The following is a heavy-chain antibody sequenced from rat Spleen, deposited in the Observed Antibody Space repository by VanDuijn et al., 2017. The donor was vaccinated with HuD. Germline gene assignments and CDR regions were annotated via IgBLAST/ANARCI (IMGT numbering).Heavy chain of an antibody. CDR3: TRDRTYYGFTLDY. CDR2: IRPSGGNT. Sequence: EVQLVESGGGLVQPGRSMKLSCAASGFTFSAWPMAWVRQTATKGLEWVATIRPSGGNTYYRDSVRGRFTISRDNAKSILFLQMNSLRSEDTATYYCTRDRTYYGFTLDYWGQGVMVTVSS. D-gene: IGHD1-6*01. J-gene: IGHJ2*01. CDR1: GFTFSAWP. V-gene: IGHV5-46*01.